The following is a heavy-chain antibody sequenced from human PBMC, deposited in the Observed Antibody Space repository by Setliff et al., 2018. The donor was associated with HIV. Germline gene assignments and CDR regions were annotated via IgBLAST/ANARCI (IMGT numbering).Heavy chain of an antibody. D-gene: IGHD3-3*01. J-gene: IGHJ4*02. V-gene: IGHV4-38-2*01. CDR1: GYSISTAYY. CDR2: VYHSGTT. CDR3: MRGRSITIFGVAYFDF. Sequence: ASETLSLTCAVSGYSISTAYYWGWIRQPPGKGLEWIGSVYHSGTTYYNPSLKSRVTISVDMSDNQFPLKVTSVTAADTAVYYCMRGRSITIFGVAYFDFWGQGTQVTVSS.